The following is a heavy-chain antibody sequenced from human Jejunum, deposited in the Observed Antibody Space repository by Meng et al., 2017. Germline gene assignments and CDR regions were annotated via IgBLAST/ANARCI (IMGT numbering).Heavy chain of an antibody. CDR2: ISNAGEI. Sequence: GESLKISCAASGFTLSNYAMSWVRQAPGKGLECVSSISNAGEIYYTDSVTGRFTISRDNSKNTLYVQMNSRRVEDTAVYYCAKSRGSTWSRWFFDYLGQGTLVTVSS. CDR3: AKSRGSTWSRWFFDY. CDR1: GFTLSNYA. V-gene: IGHV3-23*01. J-gene: IGHJ4*02. D-gene: IGHD6-13*01.